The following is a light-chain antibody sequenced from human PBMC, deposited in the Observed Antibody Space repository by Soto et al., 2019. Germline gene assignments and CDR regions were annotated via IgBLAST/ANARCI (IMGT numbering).Light chain of an antibody. CDR2: GAS. J-gene: IGKJ2*01. V-gene: IGKV3-20*01. Sequence: DIVLTQSPGTLSLSPGERATLSCRASQSFSSGYLAWYQQKPGQAPRLLIYGASTRATDIPDRFSGSESGTEFTLTISRLEPEDFAVYYCHQYDSSPPYTFGQGTKLEI. CDR1: QSFSSGY. CDR3: HQYDSSPPYT.